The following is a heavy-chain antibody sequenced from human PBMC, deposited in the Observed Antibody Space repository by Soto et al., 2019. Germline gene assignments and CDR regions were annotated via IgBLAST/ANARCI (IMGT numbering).Heavy chain of an antibody. CDR1: GYTFTSYG. D-gene: IGHD2-21*02. CDR2: ISAYSGNT. Sequence: ASVTVSCKASGYTFTSYGISWVRQAPGQGLEWMGWISAYSGNTNYAQKLQGRVTMTTDTSTSTAYMELRSLRSDDTAVYYCARGPTLVTYCGGDCYIDFDYWGQGTLVTVSS. J-gene: IGHJ4*02. CDR3: ARGPTLVTYCGGDCYIDFDY. V-gene: IGHV1-18*01.